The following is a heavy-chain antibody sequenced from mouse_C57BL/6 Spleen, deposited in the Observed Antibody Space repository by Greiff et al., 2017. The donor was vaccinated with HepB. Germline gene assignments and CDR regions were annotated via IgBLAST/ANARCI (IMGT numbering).Heavy chain of an antibody. CDR3: TLYGRGDYYAMDY. V-gene: IGHV1-55*01. Sequence: QVQLKQPGAELVKPGASVKMSCKASGYTFTSYWITWVKQRPGQGLEWIGDIYPGSGSTNYNEKFKSKATLTVDTSSSTAYMQLSSLTSEDSAVYYCTLYGRGDYYAMDYWGQGTSVTVSS. D-gene: IGHD1-1*01. J-gene: IGHJ4*01. CDR1: GYTFTSYW. CDR2: IYPGSGST.